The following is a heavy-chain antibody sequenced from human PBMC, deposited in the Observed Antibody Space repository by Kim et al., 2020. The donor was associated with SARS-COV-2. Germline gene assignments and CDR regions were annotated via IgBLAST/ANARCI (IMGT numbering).Heavy chain of an antibody. CDR3: ARHGSIHIAVAGTRSAYFDY. D-gene: IGHD6-19*01. Sequence: SVKVSCKASGGTFSSYAISWVRQAPGQGLEWMGGIIPIFGTANYAQKFQGRVTITADESTSTAYMELSSLRSEDTAVYYCARHGSIHIAVAGTRSAYFDYWGQGTLVTVSS. J-gene: IGHJ4*02. CDR2: IIPIFGTA. V-gene: IGHV1-69*13. CDR1: GGTFSSYA.